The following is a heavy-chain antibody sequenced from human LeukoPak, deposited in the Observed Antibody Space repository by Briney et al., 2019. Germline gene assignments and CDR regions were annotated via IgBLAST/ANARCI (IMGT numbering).Heavy chain of an antibody. CDR2: ISGSGGST. D-gene: IGHD5-12*01. Sequence: GGSLRLSCAASGFTFSNYAMSWVRQAPGKGLEWVSAISGSGGSTYYADSVKGRFTISRDNSKNTLYLQMNSLRAEDTAVYYCAKSRYSGYRSVLFDYWGQGTLVTVSS. J-gene: IGHJ4*02. CDR3: AKSRYSGYRSVLFDY. CDR1: GFTFSNYA. V-gene: IGHV3-23*01.